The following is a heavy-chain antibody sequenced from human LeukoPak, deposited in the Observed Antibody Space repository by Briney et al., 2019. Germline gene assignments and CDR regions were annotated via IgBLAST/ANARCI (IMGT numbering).Heavy chain of an antibody. CDR2: INHSGST. Sequence: SETLSLTCAVYSGSFSGYYWSWIRQPPGKGLEWIGEINHSGSTNFSPSLKSRVTISVDTSKNHFSLKLNSVTAADTAVYYCARQGVQPGFDPWGQGTLVTVSS. V-gene: IGHV4-34*01. CDR1: SGSFSGYY. CDR3: ARQGVQPGFDP. J-gene: IGHJ5*02. D-gene: IGHD6-13*01.